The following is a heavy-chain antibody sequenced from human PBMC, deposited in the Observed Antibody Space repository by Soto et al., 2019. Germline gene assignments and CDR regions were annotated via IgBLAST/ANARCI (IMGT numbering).Heavy chain of an antibody. CDR2: IYPGDSDT. D-gene: IGHD2-8*01. J-gene: IGHJ6*02. CDR3: AIHGGPYCTNGVCYTYGMDV. CDR1: GYSFTSYL. V-gene: IGHV5-51*01. Sequence: GGSLKISCKGSGYSFTSYLIAWVRQMPGKGLEFMGIIYPGDSDTRYSPSFQGQVTISADKSISTAYLQWSSLKASDTAMYYCAIHGGPYCTNGVCYTYGMDVWGQGTTVTVSS.